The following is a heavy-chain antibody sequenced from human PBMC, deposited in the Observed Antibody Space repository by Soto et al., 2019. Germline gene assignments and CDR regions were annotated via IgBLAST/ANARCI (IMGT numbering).Heavy chain of an antibody. CDR1: GGSISSGGYY. J-gene: IGHJ5*02. CDR3: ARAEVLPAPFAP. CDR2: IYYSGTT. D-gene: IGHD1-1*01. V-gene: IGHV4-31*03. Sequence: NLSLTCTVSGGSISSGGYYFNWIRQHPGKGLEWIGYIYYSGTTYYNPSLKSRLTISVDTSKNQSSLKLSSVTAADTAVYYCARAEVLPAPFAPRGQGTLVIVSS.